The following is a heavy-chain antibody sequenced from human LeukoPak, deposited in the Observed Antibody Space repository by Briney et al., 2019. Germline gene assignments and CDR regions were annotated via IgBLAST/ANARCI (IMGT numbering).Heavy chain of an antibody. D-gene: IGHD3-3*01. CDR1: GLSFGSYG. CDR3: ARALDYDFWSGYPNDY. Sequence: GGSLRLSCAASGLSFGSYGMHWVRQAPGKGLEWVAVISHEGSYQNYADSVKGRFTISRDNSKNMVFLQMNSLRPEDTAVYYCARALDYDFWSGYPNDYWGQGTLVTVSS. V-gene: IGHV3-30*03. J-gene: IGHJ4*02. CDR2: ISHEGSYQ.